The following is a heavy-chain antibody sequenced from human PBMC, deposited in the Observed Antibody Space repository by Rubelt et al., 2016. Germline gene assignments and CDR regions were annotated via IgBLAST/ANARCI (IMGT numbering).Heavy chain of an antibody. D-gene: IGHD1-26*01. CDR3: ARVAIVGATGVFDY. Sequence: EVQLVESGGGLVQPGGSLRLSCGVSGLSYSSYWMSWVRQAPGKGLEWVSIISGGGRTYYADSVKGRFTISRDNFENTMYLQMNSLRTEDTAGYYCARVAIVGATGVFDYWGQGTLVTVSS. CDR1: GLSYSSYW. J-gene: IGHJ4*02. V-gene: IGHV3-66*01. CDR2: ISGGGRT.